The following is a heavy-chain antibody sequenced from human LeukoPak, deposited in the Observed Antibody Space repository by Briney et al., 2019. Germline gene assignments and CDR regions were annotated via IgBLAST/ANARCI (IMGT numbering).Heavy chain of an antibody. CDR1: GFTFSSYG. D-gene: IGHD3-3*01. CDR3: AKDWTLITIFGVDSKGGFDY. CDR2: IRYDGSNK. J-gene: IGHJ4*02. V-gene: IGHV3-30*02. Sequence: GGSLRLSCAASGFTFSSYGMHWVRQAPGKGLEWVAFIRYDGSNKYYADSVKGRFTISRDKSKNTLYLQMNSLRAEDTAVYYCAKDWTLITIFGVDSKGGFDYWGQGTLVTVSS.